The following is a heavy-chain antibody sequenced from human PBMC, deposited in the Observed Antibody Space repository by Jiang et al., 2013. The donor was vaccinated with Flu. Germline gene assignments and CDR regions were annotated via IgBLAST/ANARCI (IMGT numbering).Heavy chain of an antibody. CDR3: AKRLWGSSSGISPFDY. D-gene: IGHD3-10*01. CDR1: GFTFSSYA. J-gene: IGHJ4*01. CDR2: IGGSGSTT. V-gene: IGHV3-23*04. Sequence: VQLVESGGGLVQPGGSLRLSCAASGFTFSSYAMTWVRQAPGKGLQWVSTIGGSGSTTYYADSVKGRFTISRDNSKNTLYLQMNSLGAEDTAEYYCAKRLWGSSSGISPFDYWG.